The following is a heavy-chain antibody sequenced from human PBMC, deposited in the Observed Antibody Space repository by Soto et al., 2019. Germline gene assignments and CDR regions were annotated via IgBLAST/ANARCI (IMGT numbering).Heavy chain of an antibody. Sequence: SETLSLTCTVSGGSISSGGYYWSWIRQHPGKGLEWIGYIYYSGSTYYNPSLKSRVTISVDTSKNQFSLKLSSVTAADTAVYYCARECRGFTTQSPVYYFDYWGQGTLVTVSS. CDR1: GGSISSGGYY. D-gene: IGHD1-1*01. CDR2: IYYSGST. CDR3: ARECRGFTTQSPVYYFDY. J-gene: IGHJ4*02. V-gene: IGHV4-31*03.